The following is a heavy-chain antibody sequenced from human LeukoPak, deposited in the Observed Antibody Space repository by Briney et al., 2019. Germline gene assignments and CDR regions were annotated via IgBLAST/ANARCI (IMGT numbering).Heavy chain of an antibody. V-gene: IGHV1-69*05. CDR1: GGTFSSYA. D-gene: IGHD2-21*02. CDR2: IIPIFGTA. CDR3: AICGGDCREYYFDY. Sequence: SVTVSCKPSGGTFSSYAISWVRQAPGQGLEWMGGIIPIFGTANYAQKFQGRVMITTDDSTSTAYLELSSLRSADTAVYYCAICGGDCREYYFDYWGQGTLVTVSS. J-gene: IGHJ4*02.